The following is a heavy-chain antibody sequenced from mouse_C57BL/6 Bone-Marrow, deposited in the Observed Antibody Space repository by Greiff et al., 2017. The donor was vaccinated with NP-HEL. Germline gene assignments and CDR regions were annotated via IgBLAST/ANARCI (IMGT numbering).Heavy chain of an antibody. V-gene: IGHV1-55*01. CDR3: ARTDCDERVWFAD. J-gene: IGHJ3*01. Sequence: QVQLQQPGAELVQPGASVKMSCKASGYTFTSYWITWVQQRPGQGLEWIGDIYPGSGSTNYNEKFKSKATLTVDTSSSTAYMQLSSLTSEDSAVYYCARTDCDERVWFADWGQGTLVTVSA. CDR2: IYPGSGST. D-gene: IGHD2-4*01. CDR1: GYTFTSYW.